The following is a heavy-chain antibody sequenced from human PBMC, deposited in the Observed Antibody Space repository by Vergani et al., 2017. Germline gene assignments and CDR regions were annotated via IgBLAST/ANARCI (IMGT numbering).Heavy chain of an antibody. Sequence: EVQLVESGGGLVQPGGSLRLSCAASGFTFSSYSMNWVRQAPGKGLEWVSYISSSSRTIYYADSVTGRFTISRDNAKNSLYLQRNSLRAEDTAVYYCAKGMRLGKGFDYYCGMDVWGQGTTVTVSS. D-gene: IGHD7-27*01. CDR1: GFTFSSYS. CDR2: ISSSSRTI. V-gene: IGHV3-48*04. CDR3: AKGMRLGKGFDYYCGMDV. J-gene: IGHJ6*02.